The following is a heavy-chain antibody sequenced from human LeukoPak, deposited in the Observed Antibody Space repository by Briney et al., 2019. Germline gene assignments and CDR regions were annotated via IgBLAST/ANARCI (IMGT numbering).Heavy chain of an antibody. J-gene: IGHJ3*02. CDR3: ARVDSSGYLIIGDAVDI. Sequence: GGSLRLSSAAPGFTFYDYGMSSVRQAPGKGVEWVSGINWNGGSTDYADSVKGRFTISRDNAQNSLYMQMNTLRAADTALFNCARVDSSGYLIIGDAVDIWGQGTMVTVS. CDR2: INWNGGST. CDR1: GFTFYDYG. V-gene: IGHV3-20*01. D-gene: IGHD3-22*01.